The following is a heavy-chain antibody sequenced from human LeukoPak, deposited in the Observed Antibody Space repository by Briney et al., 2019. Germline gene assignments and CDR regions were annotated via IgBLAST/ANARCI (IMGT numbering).Heavy chain of an antibody. V-gene: IGHV3-30*02. J-gene: IGHJ4*02. Sequence: GGSLRLSCAASRFTFSNYGMHWVRQAPGKGLEWVAFIRYDGSNKYYADSVKGRFTISRDNSKNTLYLQMNSLRVEDTAVYYCAKGGRITMLRGVQRDHYFDYWGQGTLVTVSS. D-gene: IGHD3-10*01. CDR1: RFTFSNYG. CDR2: IRYDGSNK. CDR3: AKGGRITMLRGVQRDHYFDY.